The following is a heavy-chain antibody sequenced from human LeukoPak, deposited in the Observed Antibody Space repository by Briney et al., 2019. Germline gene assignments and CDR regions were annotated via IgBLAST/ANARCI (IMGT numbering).Heavy chain of an antibody. V-gene: IGHV3-30*03. Sequence: GRSLRLSCAASGFTFSSYGMHWVRQAPGKGLEWVAVISYDGSNKYYADSVKGRFTISRDNSKNTLYLQMNSLRAEDTAVYYCARTSYYDSSPSAFDIWGQGTMVTVSS. CDR3: ARTSYYDSSPSAFDI. CDR1: GFTFSSYG. CDR2: ISYDGSNK. D-gene: IGHD3-22*01. J-gene: IGHJ3*02.